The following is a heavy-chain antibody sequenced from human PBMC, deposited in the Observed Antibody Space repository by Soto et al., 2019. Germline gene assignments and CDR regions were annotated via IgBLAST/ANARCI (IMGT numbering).Heavy chain of an antibody. CDR3: ASQLTERDAFVI. CDR1: SDSTENSSFQ. CDR2: IYYSGIT. D-gene: IGHD3-16*01. J-gene: IGHJ3*02. Sequence: AQTPSLSRPVSSDSTENSSFQWGCICRPPGRGLEWIGTIYYSGITYYNPSLKSRVTISVDTSKNQFSLKLTSVTAADTAVYYCASQLTERDAFVIWGQGTIVTVSS. V-gene: IGHV4-39*01.